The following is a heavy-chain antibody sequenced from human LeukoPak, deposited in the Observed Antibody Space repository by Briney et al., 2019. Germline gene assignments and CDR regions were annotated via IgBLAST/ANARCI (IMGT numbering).Heavy chain of an antibody. J-gene: IGHJ4*02. D-gene: IGHD5-18*01. CDR3: ARDVAGYLSPGY. Sequence: GGSLRLSCAASGFTFSSYGMHWVRQAPGKGLEWVAVIWYDGSNKHYADSVKGRFTISRDNSKNTLYLQMNSLRAEDTAVYYCARDVAGYLSPGYWGQGTLVTVSS. CDR1: GFTFSSYG. V-gene: IGHV3-33*01. CDR2: IWYDGSNK.